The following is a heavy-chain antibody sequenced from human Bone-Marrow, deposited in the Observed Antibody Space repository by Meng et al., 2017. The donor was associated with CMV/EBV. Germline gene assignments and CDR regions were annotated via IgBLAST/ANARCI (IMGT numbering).Heavy chain of an antibody. CDR2: INSDGSST. CDR1: GFTFSGYW. J-gene: IGHJ6*02. Sequence: GGSLRLSCAASGFTFSGYWMHLVRQVPGRGLVWVSRINSDGSSTNYADSVKGRFTISRDNAENTLYLHMKSLRAEDTGVYYCARGAPRVLYYYHFDVWGQGTTVTVAS. V-gene: IGHV3-74*01. D-gene: IGHD3-22*01. CDR3: ARGAPRVLYYYHFDV.